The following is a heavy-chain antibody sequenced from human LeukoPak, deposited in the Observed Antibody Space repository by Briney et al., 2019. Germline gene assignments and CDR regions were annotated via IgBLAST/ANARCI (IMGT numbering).Heavy chain of an antibody. CDR3: AKVRRYYDFWSGYSILSGYFDY. Sequence: GGSLRLSCAASGFTFDDYAMHWVRQAPGKGLEWVSGISWNSGSIGYADSVKGRFTISRDNAKNSLYLQMNSLRAEDTALYYCAKVRRYYDFWSGYSILSGYFDYWGQGTLVTVSP. V-gene: IGHV3-9*01. J-gene: IGHJ4*02. D-gene: IGHD3-3*01. CDR1: GFTFDDYA. CDR2: ISWNSGSI.